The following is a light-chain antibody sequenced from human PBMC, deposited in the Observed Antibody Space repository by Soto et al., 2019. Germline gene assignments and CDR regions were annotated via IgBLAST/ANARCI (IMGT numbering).Light chain of an antibody. CDR2: DAS. CDR3: QQHVSWHT. V-gene: IGKV3D-20*02. Sequence: EIVLTQSPGTLSLSPGERATLSCRASQSVSSSFLAWYQQKPGQAPRLLIYDASNRATGIPARFSGSGSGTDFTLTISSLEAEDFAVYYCQQHVSWHTFGQGTKVDIK. CDR1: QSVSSSF. J-gene: IGKJ1*01.